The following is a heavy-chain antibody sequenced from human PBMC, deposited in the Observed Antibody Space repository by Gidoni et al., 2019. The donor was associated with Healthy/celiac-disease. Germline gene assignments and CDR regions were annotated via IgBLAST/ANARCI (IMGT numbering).Heavy chain of an antibody. CDR1: GFSLSTSGAG. J-gene: IGHJ5*02. D-gene: IGHD3-3*01. CDR2: IYWNDDK. CDR3: ARTTYYDFWSGQDQNWFDP. V-gene: IGHV2-5*01. Sequence: QITLKESGPTLVKPTQTLTLTCTFSGFSLSTSGAGVGWIRQPPGKALEWLALIYWNDDKRYSPSLKSRLTITKDTSKNQVVLTMTNMDPVDTATYYCARTTYYDFWSGQDQNWFDPWGQGTLVTVSS.